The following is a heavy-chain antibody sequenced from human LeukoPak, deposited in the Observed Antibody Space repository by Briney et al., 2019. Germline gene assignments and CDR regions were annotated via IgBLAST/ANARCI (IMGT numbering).Heavy chain of an antibody. CDR3: ARRPGGNYYYGMDV. J-gene: IGHJ6*02. CDR1: GFTVSSNY. CDR2: IYSGGST. V-gene: IGHV3-53*01. D-gene: IGHD4-23*01. Sequence: PGGSLRLSCAASGFTVSSNYMSWVRQAPGKGLEWVSVIYSGGSTYYADSVKGRFTISRDNSKNTLYLQMNSLRAEDTAVYYCARRPGGNYYYGMDVWGQGTTVTVSS.